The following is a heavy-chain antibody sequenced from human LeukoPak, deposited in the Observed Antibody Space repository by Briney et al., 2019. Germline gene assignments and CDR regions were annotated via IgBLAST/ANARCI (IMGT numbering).Heavy chain of an antibody. CDR3: ASHSGAYYFDY. CDR1: GGSISSYY. Sequence: NPSETLSLTCTVSGGSISSYYWSWIRQPPGKELEWIGYIYYSGSTDYNPSLKSRVTISVDTSKNQFSLKLSSVTAADTAVYYCASHSGAYYFDYWGQGTLVNVSS. CDR2: IYYSGST. V-gene: IGHV4-59*01. J-gene: IGHJ4*02. D-gene: IGHD2-15*01.